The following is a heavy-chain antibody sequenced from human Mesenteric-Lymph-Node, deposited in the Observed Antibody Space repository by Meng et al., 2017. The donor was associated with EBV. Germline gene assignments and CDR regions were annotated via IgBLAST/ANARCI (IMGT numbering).Heavy chain of an antibody. D-gene: IGHD3-22*01. CDR2: IYYSGST. V-gene: IGHV4-39*01. Sequence: HRRRRGSGPGLVKPSGTLSLTCTVSGGSIISSSTYYWGWIRQPPGKGLEWIGSIYYSGSTAYNPSLKSRVTMSVDTSKRQFSLKLSSVTAADTAVYFCARTHYYDSSGYPSPPDYWGQGTLVTVSS. CDR1: GGSIISSSTYY. CDR3: ARTHYYDSSGYPSPPDY. J-gene: IGHJ4*02.